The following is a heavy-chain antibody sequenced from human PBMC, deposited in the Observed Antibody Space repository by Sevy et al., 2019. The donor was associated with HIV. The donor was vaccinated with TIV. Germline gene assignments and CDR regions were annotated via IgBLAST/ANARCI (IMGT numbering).Heavy chain of an antibody. J-gene: IGHJ4*02. V-gene: IGHV3-23*01. CDR2: ISGHGGST. CDR3: AGGFWSGFDY. CDR1: GFIFSSYA. Sequence: GGSLRLSCAASGFIFSSYAMSWVRQAPGKGLEWVPTISGHGGSTYYADSVKGRFTISSDNSKNTLDLQMNSLRAEDTAVYYCAGGFWSGFDYWGQGTLVTVSS. D-gene: IGHD3-3*01.